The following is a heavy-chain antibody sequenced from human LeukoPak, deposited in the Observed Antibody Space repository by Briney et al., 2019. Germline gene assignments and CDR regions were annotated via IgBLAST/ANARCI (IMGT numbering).Heavy chain of an antibody. CDR2: INPNSGDT. D-gene: IGHD3-10*01. V-gene: IGHV1-2*02. CDR1: GYTFTAHY. Sequence: ASVKVSCKTSGYTFTAHYMHWVRQAPGQGPEWMGWINPNSGDTNYAQKLQGRVTMTTDTSTSTAYMELRSLRSDDTAVYYCARSPPSGGLLWFGESYYYYGMDVWGQGTTVTVSS. J-gene: IGHJ6*02. CDR3: ARSPPSGGLLWFGESYYYYGMDV.